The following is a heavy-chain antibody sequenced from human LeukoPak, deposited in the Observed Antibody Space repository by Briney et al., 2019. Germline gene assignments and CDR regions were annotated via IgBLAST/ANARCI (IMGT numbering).Heavy chain of an antibody. CDR1: GYTFTGYY. D-gene: IGHD3-3*01. CDR3: ARANNPYYDLSPFDP. CDR2: INPNSGGT. Sequence: GASVKVSCKASGYTFTGYYMHWVRQAPGQGLEWMGWINPNSGGTNYAQKFQGRVTMTRDTSISTAYMELSRLRSDDTAVYYCARANNPYYDLSPFDPWGQGTLVTVSS. V-gene: IGHV1-2*02. J-gene: IGHJ5*02.